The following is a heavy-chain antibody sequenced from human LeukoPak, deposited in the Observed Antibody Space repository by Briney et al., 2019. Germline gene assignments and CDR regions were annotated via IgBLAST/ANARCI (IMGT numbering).Heavy chain of an antibody. J-gene: IGHJ4*02. V-gene: IGHV4-34*01. CDR3: ARTTLSATGTPYFDY. Sequence: SETLSLTCAVYGGSFSGYYWSWIRQPPGKGLEWIGEINHSGSTNYNPSLKSRVTISVDTSKNQFSLKLSSVTAADTAVYYCARTTLSATGTPYFDYWGQGTLVTVSS. D-gene: IGHD6-13*01. CDR1: GGSFSGYY. CDR2: INHSGST.